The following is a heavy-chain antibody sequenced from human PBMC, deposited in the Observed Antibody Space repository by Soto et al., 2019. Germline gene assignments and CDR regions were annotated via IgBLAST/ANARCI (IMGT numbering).Heavy chain of an antibody. CDR2: ISDDGSNR. CDR1: GFTFSSYA. V-gene: IGHV3-30-3*01. Sequence: GGSLRLSCAASGFTFSSYAMSWVRQAPGKGLEWVAVISDDGSNRYYADSVKGRFTISRDNSKNTLYLQMNSLRAEDTAVYYCARDRFASSWSYFDYWGQGTPVTVSS. D-gene: IGHD6-13*01. CDR3: ARDRFASSWSYFDY. J-gene: IGHJ4*02.